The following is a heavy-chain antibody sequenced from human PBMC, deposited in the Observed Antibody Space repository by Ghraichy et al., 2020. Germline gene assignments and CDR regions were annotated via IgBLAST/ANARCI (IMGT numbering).Heavy chain of an antibody. D-gene: IGHD1-7*01. Sequence: ASVKVSCKASGYTFTSYGISWVRQAPGQGLEWMGWISAYNGNTNYAQKLQGRVTMTTDTSTSTAYMELRSLRSDDTAVYYCAREYETNWNYVFDYWGQGTLVTVSS. V-gene: IGHV1-18*04. CDR2: ISAYNGNT. J-gene: IGHJ4*02. CDR1: GYTFTSYG. CDR3: AREYETNWNYVFDY.